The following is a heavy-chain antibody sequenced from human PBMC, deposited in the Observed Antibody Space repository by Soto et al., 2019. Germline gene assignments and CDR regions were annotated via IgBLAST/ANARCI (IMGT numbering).Heavy chain of an antibody. Sequence: GASVKVSCKASGYTFTSYYMHWVRQAPGQGLEWMGIINPSGGSTSYAQKFQGRVTMTRDTSTSTAYMELRSLRSDDTAVYYCARDDSSSWYGTDAFDIWGQGTMDTVSS. CDR1: GYTFTSYY. CDR2: INPSGGST. CDR3: ARDDSSSWYGTDAFDI. D-gene: IGHD6-13*01. J-gene: IGHJ3*02. V-gene: IGHV1-46*01.